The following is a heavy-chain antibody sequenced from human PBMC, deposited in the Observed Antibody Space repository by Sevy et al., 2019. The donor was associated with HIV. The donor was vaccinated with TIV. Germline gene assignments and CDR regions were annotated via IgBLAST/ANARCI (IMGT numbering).Heavy chain of an antibody. CDR1: GFTFSNYA. CDR3: ASGDTTMITDLDY. Sequence: GGSLRLSCGASGFTFSNYAMSWVRQAPGKGPEWVAGINNGGSTYYADSVKGRFTISRDNSKKMVILQMNGLRAEDTAVYDGASGDTTMITDLDYWGQGALVTVSS. CDR2: INNGGST. V-gene: IGHV3-23*01. D-gene: IGHD5-18*01. J-gene: IGHJ4*02.